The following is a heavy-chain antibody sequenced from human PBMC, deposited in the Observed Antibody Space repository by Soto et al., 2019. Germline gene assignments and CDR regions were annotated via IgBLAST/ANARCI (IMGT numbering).Heavy chain of an antibody. D-gene: IGHD6-19*01. J-gene: IGHJ4*02. CDR3: ARGGNGWFAPIDY. Sequence: PGGSLRLSCAASGFTFDDYAMHWVRQAPGKGLEWVSGISWNSGSIGYADSVKGRFTISRDNAKNSLYLQMNSLRDEDTAVYYCARGGNGWFAPIDYWGQGTLVTVSS. CDR1: GFTFDDYA. CDR2: ISWNSGSI. V-gene: IGHV3-9*01.